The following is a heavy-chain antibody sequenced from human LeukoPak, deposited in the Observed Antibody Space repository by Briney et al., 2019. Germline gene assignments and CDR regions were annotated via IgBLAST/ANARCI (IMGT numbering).Heavy chain of an antibody. D-gene: IGHD6-13*01. V-gene: IGHV1-2*02. J-gene: IGHJ6*02. Sequence: ASVKVSCKASGYTFTDYYMHWVRQAPGQGLEWMGWINPNSGGTNYAQKFQGRVTMTTDTSISTAYMEVSRLRSDDTAVYYCARVRIGQQLDKYYFYAMDVWGQGTTVTVSS. CDR1: GYTFTDYY. CDR2: INPNSGGT. CDR3: ARVRIGQQLDKYYFYAMDV.